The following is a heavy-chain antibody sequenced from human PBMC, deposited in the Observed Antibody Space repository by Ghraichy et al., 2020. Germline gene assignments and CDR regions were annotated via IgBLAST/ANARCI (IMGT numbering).Heavy chain of an antibody. Sequence: SQTLSLTCTVSGASVSSATYHWAWIRQSPQKGLEWIGYVYYTGSTTYNPSSGSTNYNPSLKSRVTMSVDTSKNQFSLKLTSVTAADTALYYCARARVVPADMPKYHWFDPWGQGTLVTVSS. D-gene: IGHD2-2*01. CDR2: VYYTGSTTYNPSSGST. CDR1: GASVSSATYH. J-gene: IGHJ5*02. V-gene: IGHV4-61*01. CDR3: ARARVVPADMPKYHWFDP.